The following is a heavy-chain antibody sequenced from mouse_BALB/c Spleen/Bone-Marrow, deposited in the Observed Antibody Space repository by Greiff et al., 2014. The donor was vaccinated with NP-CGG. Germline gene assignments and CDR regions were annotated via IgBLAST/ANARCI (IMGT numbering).Heavy chain of an antibody. Sequence: VQLQQSGPELVKPGASVKMSCKASGYIFISYVMHWVKQKPGQGLEWIGYINPYNDGTKYNEKFKGKATLTSDKSSSTAYMELSILTSEDSAVYYGTSGYGNYPWFAYWGQGTLVTVSA. CDR1: GYIFISYV. CDR2: INPYNDGT. J-gene: IGHJ3*01. V-gene: IGHV1-14*01. D-gene: IGHD2-1*01. CDR3: TSGYGNYPWFAY.